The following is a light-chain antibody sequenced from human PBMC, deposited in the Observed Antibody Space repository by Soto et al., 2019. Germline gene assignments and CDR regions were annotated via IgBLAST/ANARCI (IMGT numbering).Light chain of an antibody. CDR2: AAS. CDR3: QNYNSAPFT. J-gene: IGKJ3*01. V-gene: IGKV1-27*01. CDR1: QGISNY. Sequence: DIQMNQSPSSLSASVGDRVTITCRASQGISNYLTWYQQKPGKVPKLLIYAASTLQSGVPSRFSGSGSGTDFTLTISSLHPEDVATYYCQNYNSAPFTFGPGTKVDIK.